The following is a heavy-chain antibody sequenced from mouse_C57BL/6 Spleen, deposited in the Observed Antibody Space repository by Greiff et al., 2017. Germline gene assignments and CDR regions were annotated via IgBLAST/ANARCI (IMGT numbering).Heavy chain of an antibody. CDR2: IHPSDSDT. Sequence: VQLQQPGAELVKPGASVKVSCKASGYTFTSYWMHWVKQRPGQGLEWIGRIHPSDSDTNYNQKFKGKATLTVDKSASTAYMQLSSLTSEDSAVYYCAMPPQLSRAWFAYWGQGTLVTVSA. J-gene: IGHJ3*01. CDR1: GYTFTSYW. D-gene: IGHD3-2*02. CDR3: AMPPQLSRAWFAY. V-gene: IGHV1-74*01.